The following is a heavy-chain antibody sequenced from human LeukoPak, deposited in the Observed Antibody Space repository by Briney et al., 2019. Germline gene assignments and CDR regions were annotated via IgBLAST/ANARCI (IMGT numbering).Heavy chain of an antibody. CDR2: ISSSGSTI. Sequence: PGGSLRLSCAASGFTFSSYEMNWLRQAPGKGLEWVSYISSSGSTIYYADSVKGRFTISRDNAKNSLYLQMNSLRAEDTAVYYCARGLNTRDGYNGYYWGQGTLVTVSS. V-gene: IGHV3-48*03. J-gene: IGHJ4*02. CDR1: GFTFSSYE. D-gene: IGHD5-24*01. CDR3: ARGLNTRDGYNGYY.